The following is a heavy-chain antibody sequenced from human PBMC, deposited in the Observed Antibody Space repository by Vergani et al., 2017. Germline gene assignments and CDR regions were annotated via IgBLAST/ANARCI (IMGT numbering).Heavy chain of an antibody. D-gene: IGHD5-12*01. CDR2: ISWNGGST. J-gene: IGHJ4*02. V-gene: IGHV3-9*01. Sequence: EVQLVESGGGLVKPGGSLRLSCAASGFPFDDYAMHWVRQAPGKGLEWVSGISWNGGSTGYAASVKGRFTISRDNAKNTLYLQMNSLRAEETAVYYCAKPGDIVATFFDYWGQGTLVTVSS. CDR3: AKPGDIVATFFDY. CDR1: GFPFDDYA.